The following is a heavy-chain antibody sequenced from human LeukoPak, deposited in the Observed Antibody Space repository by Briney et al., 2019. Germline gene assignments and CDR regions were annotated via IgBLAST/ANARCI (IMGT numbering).Heavy chain of an antibody. D-gene: IGHD3-22*01. J-gene: IGHJ3*02. CDR3: ARDAYYYDSSGYQDAFDI. Sequence: GGSLRLSCAASGFTFSSYAMHWVRQAPGKGLEWVAAISYDGSIKYSADSVKGRFTISRDNSKNALYLQMDSLRADDTAVYYCARDAYYYDSSGYQDAFDIWGQGSMVTVSS. V-gene: IGHV3-30*04. CDR1: GFTFSSYA. CDR2: ISYDGSIK.